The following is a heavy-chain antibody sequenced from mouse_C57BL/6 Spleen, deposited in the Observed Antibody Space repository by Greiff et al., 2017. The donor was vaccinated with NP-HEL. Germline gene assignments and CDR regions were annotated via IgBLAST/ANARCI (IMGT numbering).Heavy chain of an antibody. CDR3: TREHYGRD. CDR2: IDPETGGT. Sequence: VQLVESGAELVRPGASVTLSCKASGYTFTDYEMHWVKQTPVHGLEWIGAIDPETGGTAYNQKFKGKAILTADKSSSTAYMELRSLTSEDSAVYYCTREHYGRDWGQGTTLTVSS. V-gene: IGHV1-15*01. J-gene: IGHJ2*01. D-gene: IGHD1-1*01. CDR1: GYTFTDYE.